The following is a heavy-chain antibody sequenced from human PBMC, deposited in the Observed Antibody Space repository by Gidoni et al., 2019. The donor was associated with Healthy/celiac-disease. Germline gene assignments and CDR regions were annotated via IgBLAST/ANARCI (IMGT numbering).Heavy chain of an antibody. CDR2: IWYDGSNK. Sequence: QVQLVESGGGVVQPGRSLRLSCAASGFIFSSYGMHWVRQAPGKGLEWVAGIWYDGSNKDYADSVKGRFTISRDNSKNTLYLQMNSLRAEDTAVYYCARDVGRVLRFLEWLPQWAFDIWGQGTMVTVSS. D-gene: IGHD3-3*01. CDR1: GFIFSSYG. J-gene: IGHJ3*02. CDR3: ARDVGRVLRFLEWLPQWAFDI. V-gene: IGHV3-33*01.